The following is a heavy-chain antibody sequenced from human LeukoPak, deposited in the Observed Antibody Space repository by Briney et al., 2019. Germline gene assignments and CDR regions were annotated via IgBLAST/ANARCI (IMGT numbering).Heavy chain of an antibody. CDR1: GGSISSSNYY. D-gene: IGHD3-9*01. Sequence: SETLSLTCTVSGGSISSSNYYWGWIRQPPGKGLEWIGSIYYSGRTYYNLSLKSRVTISVDTSKNQFSLKLSSVTAADTAVYYCARDFDWSGEGWFDPWGQGTLVTVSS. CDR3: ARDFDWSGEGWFDP. V-gene: IGHV4-39*07. J-gene: IGHJ5*02. CDR2: IYYSGRT.